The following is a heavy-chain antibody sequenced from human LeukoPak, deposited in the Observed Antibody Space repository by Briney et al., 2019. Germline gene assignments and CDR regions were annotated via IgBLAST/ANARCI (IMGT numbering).Heavy chain of an antibody. CDR1: GGSISSYY. Sequence: PSETLSLTCTVSGGSISSYYWSWIRQPPGKGLEWIGYIYYSGSTNYNPSLKSRVTISVDTSKNQFSLKLSSVTAADTAVYYCARAGRTMIVRDMDSFDPWGQGTLVTVSS. V-gene: IGHV4-59*01. D-gene: IGHD3-22*01. J-gene: IGHJ5*02. CDR3: ARAGRTMIVRDMDSFDP. CDR2: IYYSGST.